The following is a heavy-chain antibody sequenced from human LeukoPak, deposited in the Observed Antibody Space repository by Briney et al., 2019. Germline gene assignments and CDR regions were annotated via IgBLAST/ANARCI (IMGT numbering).Heavy chain of an antibody. V-gene: IGHV1-69*04. D-gene: IGHD4-17*01. CDR1: GRTFSSYA. CDR3: ARGIYGDYEVHDY. J-gene: IGHJ4*02. Sequence: GASVTVSCKASGRTFSSYAISWVRQAPGQGLEWMGRIIPILGIANYAQKFQGRVTITADKSTSTAYMELSSLRSGDTAVYYCARGIYGDYEVHDYWGQGTLVTVSS. CDR2: IIPILGIA.